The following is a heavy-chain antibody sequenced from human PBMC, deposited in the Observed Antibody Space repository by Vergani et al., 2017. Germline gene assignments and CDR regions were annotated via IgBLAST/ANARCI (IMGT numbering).Heavy chain of an antibody. D-gene: IGHD3-9*01. J-gene: IGHJ4*02. V-gene: IGHV4-4*08. CDR1: GGSISSYY. Sequence: QVQLQESGPGLVKPSETLSLTCTVSGGSISSYYWSWIRQPPGKGLEWIGNIYHSGGAYYNPSLKGQVTISVDTSKNQFSLEVTSVTAADTAIYFCARTESFILQYFHWALWGQGTLVTVSS. CDR3: ARTESFILQYFHWAL. CDR2: IYHSGGA.